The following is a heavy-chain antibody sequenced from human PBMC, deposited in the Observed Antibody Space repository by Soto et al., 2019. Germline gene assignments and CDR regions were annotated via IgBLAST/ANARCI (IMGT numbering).Heavy chain of an antibody. CDR3: ARRDSSSWYDY. V-gene: IGHV3-9*01. CDR2: ISWNSGSI. Sequence: GGSLRLSCAASGFTFDDYAMHWVRQAPGKGLEWVSGISWNSGSIGYADSVKGRFTISRDNAKNSLYLQLNSLRAEDTALYYCARRDSSSWYDYWGQGTLVTVSS. J-gene: IGHJ4*02. D-gene: IGHD6-13*01. CDR1: GFTFDDYA.